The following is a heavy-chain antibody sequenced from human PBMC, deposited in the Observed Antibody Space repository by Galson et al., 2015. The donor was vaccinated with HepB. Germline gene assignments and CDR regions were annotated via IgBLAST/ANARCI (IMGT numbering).Heavy chain of an antibody. J-gene: IGHJ6*02. Sequence: SLRLSCAASGFTFSSYVMHWVRQAPGKGLVWVSRINSDGSSTSYADSVKGRFTISRDNAKNTLFLQMNSLRADDTAVYYCHTTTVTTGYYAMDVWGQGTTVTVSS. D-gene: IGHD4-17*01. CDR2: INSDGSST. V-gene: IGHV3-74*01. CDR1: GFTFSSYV. CDR3: HTTTVTTGYYAMDV.